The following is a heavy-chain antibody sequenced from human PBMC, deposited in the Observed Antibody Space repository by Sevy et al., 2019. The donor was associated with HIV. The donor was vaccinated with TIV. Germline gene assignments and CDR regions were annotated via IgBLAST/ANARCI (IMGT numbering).Heavy chain of an antibody. Sequence: GGSLRLSCAASGFTFRNYVIHWVRQAPGKGLEWVAVISHDGSHKYSADSVKGRFTISRDNSKNTLYLQMNSLRAEDTAMYYCARDPTIYASGWYYFDYWGQGTLVTVSS. V-gene: IGHV3-30*04. J-gene: IGHJ4*02. CDR3: ARDPTIYASGWYYFDY. D-gene: IGHD6-19*01. CDR1: GFTFRNYV. CDR2: ISHDGSHK.